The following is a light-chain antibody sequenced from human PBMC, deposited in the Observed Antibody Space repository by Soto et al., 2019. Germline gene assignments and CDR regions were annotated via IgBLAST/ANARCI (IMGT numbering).Light chain of an antibody. CDR1: QLVYSN. V-gene: IGKV3-15*01. CDR3: QQYTNWPPNT. CDR2: GAP. Sequence: EIVLTQSPDTLSVSPGETATLSCTASQLVYSNLASYQQTPGPAPRLLIYGAPTRATVVPARLSGRGSGTESTLTISSLQSEDFAVYYCQQYTNWPPNTFGQGTRLEIK. J-gene: IGKJ5*01.